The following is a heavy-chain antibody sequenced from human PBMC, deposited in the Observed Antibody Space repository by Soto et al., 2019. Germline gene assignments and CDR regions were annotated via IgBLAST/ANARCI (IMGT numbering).Heavy chain of an antibody. V-gene: IGHV3-23*01. Sequence: EVQLLESGGGLVQPGGSLRLSCAASGFPLSTYGMTWVRQAPGKGLEWVSAITGTGGNTYYVDSVKGRFTCSRDNSKSMPYLQVNSLRVEDTAVYYCATIRGYWYGLEVWGQGTTVTVSS. CDR3: ATIRGYWYGLEV. CDR2: ITGTGGNT. J-gene: IGHJ6*02. CDR1: GFPLSTYG.